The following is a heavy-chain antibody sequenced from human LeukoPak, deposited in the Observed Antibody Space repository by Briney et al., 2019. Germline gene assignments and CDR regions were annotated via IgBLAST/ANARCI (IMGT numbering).Heavy chain of an antibody. CDR1: GGSMSSNSYY. D-gene: IGHD6-19*01. Sequence: PSETLSLTCTVSGGSMSSNSYYWGWIRQPPGKGLEWIGSIYYSGSTYYNPSLKSRVTISVDTSKNQFSLKLSSVTAADTALYYCATSAVAATGFPWFDPWGQGTLVTVSS. J-gene: IGHJ5*02. CDR2: IYYSGST. V-gene: IGHV4-39*01. CDR3: ATSAVAATGFPWFDP.